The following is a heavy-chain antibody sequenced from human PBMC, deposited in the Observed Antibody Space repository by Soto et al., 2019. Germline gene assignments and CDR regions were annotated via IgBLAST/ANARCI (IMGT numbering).Heavy chain of an antibody. Sequence: GGSLRLSCAASGFTFNSYAMNCARQAPGKGLECVSTISGSGGSTYYADSVKGRFTISGDNSKNTLYLQMNSLRAEDTAIYYCAKARYSSGWSYYYYGMDFWGQGSTVTVSS. J-gene: IGHJ6*02. CDR3: AKARYSSGWSYYYYGMDF. CDR1: GFTFNSYA. CDR2: ISGSGGST. D-gene: IGHD6-19*01. V-gene: IGHV3-23*01.